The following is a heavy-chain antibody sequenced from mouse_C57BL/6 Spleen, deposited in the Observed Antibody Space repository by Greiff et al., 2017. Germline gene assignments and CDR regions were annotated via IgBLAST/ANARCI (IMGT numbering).Heavy chain of an antibody. CDR3: ASPYYYGSIYALAY. CDR2: ISSGSSTI. CDR1: GFTFSDYG. V-gene: IGHV5-17*01. J-gene: IGHJ3*01. Sequence: EVNLVESGGGLVKPGGSLKLSCAASGFTFSDYGMHWVRQAPEKGLEWVAYISSGSSTIYYAYTVKGRFTISRDNAKNTLFLQMPSLRSKDTGMYDCASPYYYGSIYALAYWGQGTLVTVSA. D-gene: IGHD1-1*01.